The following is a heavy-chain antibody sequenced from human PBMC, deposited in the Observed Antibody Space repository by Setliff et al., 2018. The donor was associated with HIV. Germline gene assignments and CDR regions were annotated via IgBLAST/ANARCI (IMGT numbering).Heavy chain of an antibody. J-gene: IGHJ4*02. CDR2: IYYSGDT. CDR3: ARAPYYDYRGLAVYYFDY. CDR1: GGSFSGYY. D-gene: IGHD3-22*01. V-gene: IGHV4-34*01. Sequence: TSETLSLTCALYGGSFSGYYWSWIRQPPGQGLEWIGSIYYSGDTFYNTSLKTRITISVDTSKNHLSLKVSSLTAADTAVYYCARAPYYDYRGLAVYYFDYWGQGTLVTVSS.